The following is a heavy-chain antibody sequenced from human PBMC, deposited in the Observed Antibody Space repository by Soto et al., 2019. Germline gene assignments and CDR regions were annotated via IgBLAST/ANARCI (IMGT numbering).Heavy chain of an antibody. Sequence: PSETLSLTCAVYGGSFSGYYWSWIRQPPGKGLEWIGYIYHSGSTYYNPSLKSRVTISVDTSKNQFSLKLSSVTAADTAVYYCARVRRGSADFDYWGQGTLVTVSS. CDR2: IYHSGST. V-gene: IGHV4-34*01. CDR3: ARVRRGSADFDY. J-gene: IGHJ4*02. D-gene: IGHD3-10*01. CDR1: GGSFSGYY.